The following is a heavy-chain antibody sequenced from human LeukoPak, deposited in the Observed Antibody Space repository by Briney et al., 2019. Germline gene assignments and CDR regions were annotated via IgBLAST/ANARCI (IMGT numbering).Heavy chain of an antibody. CDR2: VSGSNDNT. Sequence: GGSLRLSCAASGFTFTNYAMSWVRQAPGKGLGWVSAVSGSNDNTYYADSVKGRFTISRDNSKNTLYLQMNSLRAEDTAVYHCAKGASFLVAAATSFFDYWGQGTLVTVSS. V-gene: IGHV3-23*01. CDR1: GFTFTNYA. D-gene: IGHD1-26*01. J-gene: IGHJ4*02. CDR3: AKGASFLVAAATSFFDY.